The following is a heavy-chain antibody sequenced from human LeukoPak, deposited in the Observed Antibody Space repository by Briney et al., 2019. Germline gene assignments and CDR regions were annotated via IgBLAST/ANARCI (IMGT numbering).Heavy chain of an antibody. CDR2: ISGSGGST. CDR1: EFTFSSYG. J-gene: IGHJ3*02. V-gene: IGHV3-23*01. D-gene: IGHD4-17*01. Sequence: GGSLRLSCAASEFTFSSYGMSWVRQAPGKGLEWVSSISGSGGSTQYADSVQGRFAISRDNSKNTLYLQMNSLRVEDTAVYSCARDPNGDYIGTFDMWGRGTMVSVSS. CDR3: ARDPNGDYIGTFDM.